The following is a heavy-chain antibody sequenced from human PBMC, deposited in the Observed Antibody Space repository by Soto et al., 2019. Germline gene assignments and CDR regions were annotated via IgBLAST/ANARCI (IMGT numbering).Heavy chain of an antibody. Sequence: QVQLVQSGAEVKKPGSSVKVSCKASGGTFSSYAISWVRQAPGQGLEWMGGIIPISGTANYAQKVQGRVMITADESTSTAYMELSSMRSEDTAVYYCARSQGSSTSLEIYYYYYYGMDVWGQGTTVTVSS. CDR2: IIPISGTA. CDR1: GGTFSSYA. D-gene: IGHD2-2*01. CDR3: ARSQGSSTSLEIYYYYYYGMDV. V-gene: IGHV1-69*01. J-gene: IGHJ6*02.